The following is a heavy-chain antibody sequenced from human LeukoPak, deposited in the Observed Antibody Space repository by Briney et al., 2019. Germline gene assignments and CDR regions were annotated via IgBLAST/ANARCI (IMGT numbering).Heavy chain of an antibody. CDR3: ARWKGRYYDSRTSAEIKRNYYYYYYMDV. D-gene: IGHD3-22*01. Sequence: SETLSLTCTVSGYSISSGYYWGWIRQPPGKGLEWIGSMYHSGTTSYNPSLKSRVTISVDTSKNQFSLKLTSVTAADTAVYYCARWKGRYYDSRTSAEIKRNYYYYYYMDVWGIGTTVTISS. V-gene: IGHV4-38-2*02. CDR1: GYSISSGYY. J-gene: IGHJ6*03. CDR2: MYHSGTT.